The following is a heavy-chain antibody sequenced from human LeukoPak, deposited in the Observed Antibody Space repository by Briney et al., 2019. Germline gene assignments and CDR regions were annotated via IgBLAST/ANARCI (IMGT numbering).Heavy chain of an antibody. CDR2: INHSGST. Sequence: SETLSLTCAVYGGSFSGYYWSWIRQPPGKGLEWIGEINHSGSTNYNPSLKSRVTISVDTSKNQFSLKLSSVTAADTAVYYCARLGGRNDYWGQGTLVTVSS. V-gene: IGHV4-34*01. D-gene: IGHD2-15*01. CDR3: ARLGGRNDY. CDR1: GGSFSGYY. J-gene: IGHJ4*02.